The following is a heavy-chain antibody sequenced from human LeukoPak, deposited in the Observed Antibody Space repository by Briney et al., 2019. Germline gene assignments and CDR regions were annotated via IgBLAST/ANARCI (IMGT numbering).Heavy chain of an antibody. V-gene: IGHV3-48*01. J-gene: IGHJ4*02. CDR3: ARVFYYDSSGYYGFGY. D-gene: IGHD3-22*01. CDR2: ISSSSSTI. CDR1: GFTLSSYS. Sequence: GGSLRLSCAASGFTLSSYSMNWVRQAPGKGLEWVSYISSSSSTIYYADSVKGRFTISRDNAKNSLYLQMNSLRAEDTAVYYCARVFYYDSSGYYGFGYWGQGTLVTVSS.